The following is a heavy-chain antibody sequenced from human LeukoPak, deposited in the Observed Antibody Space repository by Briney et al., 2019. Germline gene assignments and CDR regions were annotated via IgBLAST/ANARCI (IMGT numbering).Heavy chain of an antibody. J-gene: IGHJ3*02. V-gene: IGHV3-74*03. CDR2: INNDGSDT. CDR3: ARGEGYQLLDAFDI. CDR1: GFTFSTFW. Sequence: PGGSLRLSCAASGFTFSTFWMHWVRQAPGKGLMWVSQINNDGSDTKYADSVKGRFTISRDNAKNTVYLQMNSLRAEDTAVYYCARGEGYQLLDAFDIWGQGTMVTVSS. D-gene: IGHD2-2*01.